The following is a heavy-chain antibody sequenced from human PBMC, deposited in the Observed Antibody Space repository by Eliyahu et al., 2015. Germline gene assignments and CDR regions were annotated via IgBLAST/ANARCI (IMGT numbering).Heavy chain of an antibody. D-gene: IGHD6-19*01. Sequence: EVQLLESGGGLVQPGGSLRLSCAASGFTFSTXAMSWVRQAPGKGREWVXGISGSGGSTYYADSVKGRVTISRDNSKNTLYLQMNSLRAEDTAVYYCAKDLTTLDSGWLTRNWFDPWGQGTLVTVSS. J-gene: IGHJ5*02. CDR1: GFTFSTXA. CDR3: AKDLTTLDSGWLTRNWFDP. CDR2: ISGSGGST. V-gene: IGHV3-23*01.